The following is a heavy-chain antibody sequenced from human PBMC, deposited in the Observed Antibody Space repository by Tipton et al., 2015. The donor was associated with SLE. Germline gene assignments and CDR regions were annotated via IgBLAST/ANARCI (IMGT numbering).Heavy chain of an antibody. Sequence: TLSLTCTVSGDSISSSSNYWGWLRPPPGKGLVGIGSIYYSGSTYYNPSPQSRVTISVDTSKNQFSLKVSSVTAADTAVYYCARLVGAYDILTGYYQRYFDYWGQGTLVTVSS. D-gene: IGHD3-9*01. J-gene: IGHJ4*02. V-gene: IGHV4-39*01. CDR3: ARLVGAYDILTGYYQRYFDY. CDR1: GDSISSSSNY. CDR2: IYYSGST.